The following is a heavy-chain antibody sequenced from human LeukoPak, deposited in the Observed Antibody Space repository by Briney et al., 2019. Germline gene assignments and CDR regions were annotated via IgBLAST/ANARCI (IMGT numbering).Heavy chain of an antibody. CDR2: IYGDGSGK. V-gene: IGHV3-74*01. D-gene: IGHD3-10*01. CDR3: ARDRVYGSGSSDY. Sequence: PGGSLRLSSTPSGFTFTNHCMHSVRPVPREGLWWGSRIYGDGSGKNHADSVKGRFTIYRDNAKNTLYLQMNSLRVEDTAVYYCARDRVYGSGSSDYWGQGTLVTVSS. CDR1: GFTFTNHC. J-gene: IGHJ4*02.